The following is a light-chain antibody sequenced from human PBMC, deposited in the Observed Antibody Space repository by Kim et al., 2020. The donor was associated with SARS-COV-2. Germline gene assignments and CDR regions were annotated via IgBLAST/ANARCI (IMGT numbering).Light chain of an antibody. Sequence: SYELTQPPSVSVSPGQTARITCSGDALPKKYAYWYQQKSGQAPVQVIYEDSKRPSGIPERVSGSSSGTMATLTISGAQVEDEADYYCYSTDSSGNHWVFGGGTQLTVL. J-gene: IGLJ3*02. CDR3: YSTDSSGNHWV. CDR1: ALPKKY. CDR2: EDS. V-gene: IGLV3-10*01.